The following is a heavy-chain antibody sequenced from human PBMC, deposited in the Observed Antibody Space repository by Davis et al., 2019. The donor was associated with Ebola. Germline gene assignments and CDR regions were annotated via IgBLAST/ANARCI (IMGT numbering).Heavy chain of an antibody. V-gene: IGHV4-39*07. J-gene: IGHJ5*02. CDR3: ARAVKYYYDSSGYFSAVLFDP. D-gene: IGHD3-22*01. Sequence: MPSETLSLTCTASGGSISSSSYYWGWIRQPPGKGLEWIGEIYHSGSTNYNPSLKSRVTISVDKSKNQFSLKLSSVTAADTAVYYCARAVKYYYDSSGYFSAVLFDPWGQGTLVTVSS. CDR2: IYHSGST. CDR1: GGSISSSSYY.